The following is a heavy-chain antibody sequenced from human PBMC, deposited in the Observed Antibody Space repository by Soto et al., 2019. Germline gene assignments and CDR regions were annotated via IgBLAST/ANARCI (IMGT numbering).Heavy chain of an antibody. CDR1: GFTFSNYD. D-gene: IGHD7-27*01. J-gene: IGHJ6*02. V-gene: IGHV3-13*01. CDR3: ARGVLGPGDYYYGMDV. Sequence: AALRLSCAPSGFTFSNYDMHWVRQAPGEGLEWVSGIGAASDTYYPVSVQGRLTVSRDNAKKSLYLQMNSLRAGDTAVYYCARGVLGPGDYYYGMDVWGQGTTVTVSS. CDR2: IGAASDT.